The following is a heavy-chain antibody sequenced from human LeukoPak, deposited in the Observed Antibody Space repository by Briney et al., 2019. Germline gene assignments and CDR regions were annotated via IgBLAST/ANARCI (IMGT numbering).Heavy chain of an antibody. D-gene: IGHD2-8*01. Sequence: SETLSLTCTVSGVSVISSYWSWVRQPPGKGLEYIGFIHHSGDTKYNPSLKSPVTMSVDTSKSQFSLRLSSVTAADSAVYYCARHNGVSYLDYWAQGTLVTVSS. V-gene: IGHV4-59*02. CDR2: IHHSGDT. CDR1: GVSVISSY. CDR3: ARHNGVSYLDY. J-gene: IGHJ4*02.